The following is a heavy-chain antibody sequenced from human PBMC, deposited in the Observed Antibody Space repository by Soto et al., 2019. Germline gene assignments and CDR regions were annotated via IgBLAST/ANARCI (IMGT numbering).Heavy chain of an antibody. J-gene: IGHJ6*02. CDR2: IWYDGSKK. D-gene: IGHD3-22*01. Sequence: QVQLVESGGGVVQPGRSLRLSCAASGFTFSSYGMHWVRQAPGKGLEWVAVIWYDGSKKYYADSVKGRFTISRDNSKNTLYLQMNSLRAEDTAVYYCARGSDYYDSSALFLLDGMDVWGQGTTVTVSS. V-gene: IGHV3-33*01. CDR1: GFTFSSYG. CDR3: ARGSDYYDSSALFLLDGMDV.